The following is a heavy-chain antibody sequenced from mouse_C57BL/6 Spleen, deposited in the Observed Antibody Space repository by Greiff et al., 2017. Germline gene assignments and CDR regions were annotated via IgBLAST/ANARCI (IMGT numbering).Heavy chain of an antibody. CDR2: IRNKANGYTT. D-gene: IGHD1-1*01. V-gene: IGHV7-3*01. Sequence: EVQRVESGGGLVQPGGSLSLSCAASGFTFTDYYMSWVRQPPGKALEWLGFIRNKANGYTTEYSASVKGRFTISRDDSQSILYLQMNALRAEDSASYYCARRSGSSYVRRWYFDVWGTGTTVTVSS. J-gene: IGHJ1*03. CDR1: GFTFTDYY. CDR3: ARRSGSSYVRRWYFDV.